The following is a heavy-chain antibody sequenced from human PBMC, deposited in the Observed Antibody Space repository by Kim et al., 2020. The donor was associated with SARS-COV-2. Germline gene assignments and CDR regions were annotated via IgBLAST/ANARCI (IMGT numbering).Heavy chain of an antibody. Sequence: GGSLRLSCAASGFTFSSYAMSWVRQAPGKGLEWVSGVTSSGGTTKYADSVKGRFAISRDNSKHTLYLQMNSLRAEDTAVYYCAKAYTDYWYFDLWGRGTLVTVSS. J-gene: IGHJ2*01. CDR2: VTSSGGTT. CDR1: GFTFSSYA. V-gene: IGHV3-23*01. CDR3: AKAYTDYWYFDL.